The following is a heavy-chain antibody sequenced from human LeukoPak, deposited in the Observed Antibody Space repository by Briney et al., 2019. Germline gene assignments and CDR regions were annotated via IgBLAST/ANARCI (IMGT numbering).Heavy chain of an antibody. J-gene: IGHJ4*02. D-gene: IGHD3-16*01. V-gene: IGHV3-74*01. Sequence: QTGRSLRLSCAASGFTFTDYWMHWVRQAPGKGLVWVSIINTDTRGTYYADSVKGRFTISRDNAKNTLYLQMNSLRAEDTAVYYCARAGAYHFDNRGQGTLVTVSS. CDR2: INTDTRGT. CDR3: ARAGAYHFDN. CDR1: GFTFTDYW.